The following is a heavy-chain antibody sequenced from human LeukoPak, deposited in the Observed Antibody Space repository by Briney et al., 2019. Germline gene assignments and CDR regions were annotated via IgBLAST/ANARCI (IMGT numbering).Heavy chain of an antibody. D-gene: IGHD5-18*01. CDR3: ARAGDSWIQLSRFDY. J-gene: IGHJ4*02. V-gene: IGHV1-24*01. Sequence: ASVKVSCKVSGYTLTELSMHWVRQAPGKGLEWMGGFDPEDGETIYAQKFHGRVTMTEDTSTDTAYMELSSLRSEDTAVYYCARAGDSWIQLSRFDYWGQGTLVTVSS. CDR1: GYTLTELS. CDR2: FDPEDGET.